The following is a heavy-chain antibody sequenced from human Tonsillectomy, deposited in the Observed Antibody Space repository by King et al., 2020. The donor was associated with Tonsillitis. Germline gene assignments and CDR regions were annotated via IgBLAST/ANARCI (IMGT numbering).Heavy chain of an antibody. CDR1: GFTFSSYT. CDR3: AGASAFVFDV. Sequence: VQLVESGGGLVQPGGSLRLSCAGSGFTFSSYTLNWVRQAPGKGLEWVAYMNSTSSSIHYSDSVKGRFTISRDNAKSSLYLQMNSLRDEDTAVYYCAGASAFVFDVWGQGTMVTASS. CDR2: MNSTSSSI. J-gene: IGHJ3*01. V-gene: IGHV3-48*02.